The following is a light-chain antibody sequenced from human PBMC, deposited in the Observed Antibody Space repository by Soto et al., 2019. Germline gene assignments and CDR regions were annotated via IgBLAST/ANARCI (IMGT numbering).Light chain of an antibody. Sequence: QSVLTQPASVSGSPGQSITISCTGSSSDVGSYDLVSWYQHHPGKAPKLLIYAVTYRPSGVSNRFSGSKSGNTASLTISGLQAEDEAEYYCCAYAGSRTPVFGGGTKLTVL. J-gene: IGLJ3*02. V-gene: IGLV2-23*02. CDR3: CAYAGSRTPV. CDR1: SSDVGSYDL. CDR2: AVT.